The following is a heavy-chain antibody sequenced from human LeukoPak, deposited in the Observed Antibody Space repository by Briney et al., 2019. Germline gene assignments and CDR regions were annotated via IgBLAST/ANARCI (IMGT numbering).Heavy chain of an antibody. J-gene: IGHJ3*01. Sequence: GGSLRLSCTASGFTFSSYSMNWVRQAPGKGLEWVSYISSSSSTIYYADSVKGRFTISRDNAKNSLYLQMNSLRAEDTAIYYCARGRRDLGSQWSDAFDVWGQGTMVTVSS. V-gene: IGHV3-48*04. D-gene: IGHD2-15*01. CDR3: ARGRRDLGSQWSDAFDV. CDR2: ISSSSSTI. CDR1: GFTFSSYS.